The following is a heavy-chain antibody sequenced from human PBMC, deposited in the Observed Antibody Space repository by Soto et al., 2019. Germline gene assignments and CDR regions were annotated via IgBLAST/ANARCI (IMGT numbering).Heavy chain of an antibody. CDR1: GFTFSTYT. J-gene: IGHJ5*01. CDR2: ISSGSSYI. Sequence: GGSLRLSCAASGFTFSTYTMNWVRQAPGKGLEWISSISSGSSYIYYAGSVKGRFTISRDNAKNSLFLQMDSLRADDTAVYYCARDILSGGAYPDSWGQGTKVTVSS. CDR3: ARDILSGGAYPDS. D-gene: IGHD3-10*01. V-gene: IGHV3-21*01.